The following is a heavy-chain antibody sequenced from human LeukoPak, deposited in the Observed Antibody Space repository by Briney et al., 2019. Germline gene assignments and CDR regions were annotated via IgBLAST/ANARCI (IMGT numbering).Heavy chain of an antibody. Sequence: ASVKVSCKASGYTFTSYDTNWVRQATGQGLEWMGWMNPNSGNTGYAQKFQGRITMTRNTSISTAYMELSSLTSEDTAVYYCARIAAAGNRRLNYWGQGTLVTVSS. CDR2: MNPNSGNT. V-gene: IGHV1-8*01. J-gene: IGHJ4*02. D-gene: IGHD6-13*01. CDR1: GYTFTSYD. CDR3: ARIAAAGNRRLNY.